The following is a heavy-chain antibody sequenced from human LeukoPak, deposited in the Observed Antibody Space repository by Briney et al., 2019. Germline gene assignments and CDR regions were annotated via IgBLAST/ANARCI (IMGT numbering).Heavy chain of an antibody. J-gene: IGHJ4*02. CDR1: GFTFSSYW. D-gene: IGHD4-17*01. CDR2: IKQDGSEK. CDR3: ARVPPPLYGDYLFDY. V-gene: IGHV3-7*01. Sequence: GGSLRLSCAASGFTFSSYWMSWVRQAPGKGLEWVANIKQDGSEKYYVDSVKGRFTISRDNAKNSLYLQMNSLRAEDTAVYYCARVPPPLYGDYLFDYWGQGTLVTVSS.